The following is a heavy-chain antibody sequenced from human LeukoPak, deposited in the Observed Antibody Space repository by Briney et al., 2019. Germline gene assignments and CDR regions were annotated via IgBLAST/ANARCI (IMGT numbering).Heavy chain of an antibody. CDR1: GHTFINYA. V-gene: IGHV1-3*01. CDR2: INVGNGDT. CDR3: ATSEEGR. Sequence: ASVKVSCKASGHTFINYAIHWVRQGPGQRLEWVGWINVGNGDTKYSQRFQGRVTITRDASASTAYMELSRLRSEDTAVYYCATSEEGRWGQGTLVTVSS. D-gene: IGHD2-15*01. J-gene: IGHJ4*02.